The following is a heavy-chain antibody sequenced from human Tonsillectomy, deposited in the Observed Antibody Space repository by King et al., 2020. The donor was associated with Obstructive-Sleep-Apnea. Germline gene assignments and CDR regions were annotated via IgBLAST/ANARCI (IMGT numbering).Heavy chain of an antibody. CDR2: IKRKTDDGPT. CDR3: TTDPGDYADY. CDR1: GLTFSNAW. D-gene: IGHD4-17*01. Sequence: VQLVESGGGLVKPGGSLRLSCAASGLTFSNAWMSWVRQAPGKGLEWVGRIKRKTDDGPTDYAAPVKGRFTISRDDSKNMLFLQMNALKTEDTAVYYCTTDPGDYADYWGQGTLVTVSS. J-gene: IGHJ4*02. V-gene: IGHV3-15*01.